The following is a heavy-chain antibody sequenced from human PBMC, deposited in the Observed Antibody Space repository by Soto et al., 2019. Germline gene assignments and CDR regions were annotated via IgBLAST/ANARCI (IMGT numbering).Heavy chain of an antibody. CDR2: MNPNSGDT. CDR3: ARDGLSATPLGY. V-gene: IGHV1-2*02. CDR1: GYRFSDYY. D-gene: IGHD3-16*01. J-gene: IGHJ4*02. Sequence: ASVKVSCKASGYRFSDYYLHWVRQAPGQGPEWMGWMNPNSGDTKYAQKFKGRVTMTRDTSVRTAFMELNWLRSEDTAVYYCARDGLSATPLGYWGQGTLVTVSS.